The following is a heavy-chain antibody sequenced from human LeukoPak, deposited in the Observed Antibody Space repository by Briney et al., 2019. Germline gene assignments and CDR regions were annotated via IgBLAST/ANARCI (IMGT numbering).Heavy chain of an antibody. CDR2: INWNGDST. CDR1: GFIFDDYG. CDR3: ARDRYSGSYWDARDAFDI. Sequence: GGSLRLSCAPSGFIFDDYGMSWVRQAPGKGLERVSGINWNGDSTGYADSVKGRFTISRDNAKKSLYLQMNSLRAEDTAVYYCARDRYSGSYWDARDAFDIWGQGTMVTVSS. D-gene: IGHD1-26*01. J-gene: IGHJ3*02. V-gene: IGHV3-20*04.